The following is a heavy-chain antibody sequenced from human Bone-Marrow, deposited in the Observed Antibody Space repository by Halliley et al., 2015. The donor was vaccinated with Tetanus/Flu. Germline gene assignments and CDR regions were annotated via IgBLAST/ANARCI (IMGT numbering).Heavy chain of an antibody. CDR2: ISVSSSFV. Sequence: FLRLSCAASGFAFSTSSMNWVRQAPGKRLEWVSSISVSSSFVYYSDAVKGRFSISRDNAKKSLYLQMNSLRAEDTAVYYCAREDDAFDIWGQGTMVTVSS. V-gene: IGHV3-21*01. CDR1: GFAFSTSS. CDR3: AREDDAFDI. J-gene: IGHJ3*02.